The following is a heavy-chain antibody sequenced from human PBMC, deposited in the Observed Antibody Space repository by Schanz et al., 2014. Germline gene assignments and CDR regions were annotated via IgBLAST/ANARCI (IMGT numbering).Heavy chain of an antibody. CDR1: GFTFSDYY. CDR2: ISSSSSSYT. V-gene: IGHV3-11*05. J-gene: IGHJ3*02. D-gene: IGHD7-27*01. CDR3: ARENLNWEAFDI. Sequence: QVQLVESGGGVVQPGRSLRLSCAASGFTFSDYYMSWIRQAPGKGLEWVSYISSSSSSYTNYADSVKGRFTISRDNAKNSLYLEMTSLRGEDTAVYYCARENLNWEAFDIWGQGTVVTVSS.